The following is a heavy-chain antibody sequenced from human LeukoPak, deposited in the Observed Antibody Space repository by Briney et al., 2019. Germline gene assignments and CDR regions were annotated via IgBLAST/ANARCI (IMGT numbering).Heavy chain of an antibody. Sequence: ASVKVSCKASGYTFIGHYMHWVRQAPGQGLEWMGWINSNSGGTKYAQKFQGSVIMPRGTSISTAYMELSRLKSDDTAVYYCARGRIHSWSDAFDIWGQGTTVTVSS. CDR2: INSNSGGT. J-gene: IGHJ3*02. D-gene: IGHD5-18*01. CDR1: GYTFIGHY. V-gene: IGHV1-2*02. CDR3: ARGRIHSWSDAFDI.